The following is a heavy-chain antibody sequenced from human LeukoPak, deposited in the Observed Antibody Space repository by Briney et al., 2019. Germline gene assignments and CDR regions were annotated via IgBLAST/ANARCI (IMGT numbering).Heavy chain of an antibody. Sequence: GGSLRLSCAASGFTFSSNDIHWVRQAPGKGLEWVVVISYDGGNKYYADSVRGRFAISRDNSKNTLYLQMNSLRAEDTAVYYCAKGTHYYDSSGYWGAFDIWGQGTMVTVSS. CDR2: ISYDGGNK. CDR3: AKGTHYYDSSGYWGAFDI. J-gene: IGHJ3*02. D-gene: IGHD3-22*01. CDR1: GFTFSSND. V-gene: IGHV3-30*18.